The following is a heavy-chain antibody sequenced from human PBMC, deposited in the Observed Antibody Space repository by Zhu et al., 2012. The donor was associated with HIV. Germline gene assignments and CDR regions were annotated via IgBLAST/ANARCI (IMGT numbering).Heavy chain of an antibody. CDR1: GYSISSGYF. CDR3: ARGKWFGESYGMDV. V-gene: IGHV4-38-2*01. J-gene: IGHJ6*02. Sequence: QVQMQESGPGLVKPSETLSLTCAVSGYSISSGYFWGWIRQPPGKGLEWLGTMYHSGSTFYNPSLKSRVSISIDTSKNQFSLRLISMTAADTAVYYCARGKWFGESYGMDVWGQGTTVTVSS. CDR2: MYHSGST. D-gene: IGHD3-10*01.